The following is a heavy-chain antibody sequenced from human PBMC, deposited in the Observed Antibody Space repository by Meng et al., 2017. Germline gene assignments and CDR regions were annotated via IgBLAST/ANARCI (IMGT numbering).Heavy chain of an antibody. CDR3: ARDWGLYDYVWGSYRYGAFDI. D-gene: IGHD3-16*02. CDR2: ISAYNGNT. J-gene: IGHJ3*02. V-gene: IGHV1-18*01. CDR1: GYTFTSYG. Sequence: ASVKVSCKASGYTFTSYGISWVRQAPGQGLEWMGWISAYNGNTNYAQKLQGRVTMTTDTSTSTAYMELRSLRSDDTAVYYCARDWGLYDYVWGSYRYGAFDIWGQGTMVTVPS.